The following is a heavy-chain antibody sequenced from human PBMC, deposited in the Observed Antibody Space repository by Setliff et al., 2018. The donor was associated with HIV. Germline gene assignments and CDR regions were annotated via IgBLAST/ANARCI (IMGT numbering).Heavy chain of an antibody. CDR3: ASGKGVGGVIITGGLDV. V-gene: IGHV5-51*01. J-gene: IGHJ6*04. CDR1: GYRFTSYW. D-gene: IGHD3-10*01. Sequence: GESLKISCKGSGYRFTSYWIDWVRQTPGKGLEWMGIIYLGDSDTRYSPSFQGQVTISADKSINTVYLQWSSLTSEDTGVYYCASGKGVGGVIITGGLDVWGKGTTVTVSS. CDR2: IYLGDSDT.